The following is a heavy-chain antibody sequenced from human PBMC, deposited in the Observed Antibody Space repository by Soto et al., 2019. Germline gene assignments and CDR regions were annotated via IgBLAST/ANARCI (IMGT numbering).Heavy chain of an antibody. CDR1: GFTFSSYA. CDR3: AKDRVQQLVRCYFDY. J-gene: IGHJ4*02. V-gene: IGHV3-23*01. Sequence: GGSLRLSCAASGFTFSSYAMSWVRQAPGKGLEWVSAISGSGGSTYYADSVKGRFTISRDNSKNTLYLQMNSLRAEDTAVYYCAKDRVQQLVRCYFDYWGQGTLVTVSS. CDR2: ISGSGGST. D-gene: IGHD6-13*01.